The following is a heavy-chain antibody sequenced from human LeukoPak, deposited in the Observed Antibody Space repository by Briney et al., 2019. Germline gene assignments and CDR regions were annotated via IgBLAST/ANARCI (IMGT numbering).Heavy chain of an antibody. V-gene: IGHV3-33*01. CDR1: GFTFSSYG. CDR3: ARNRLPDYYDSNNGMDV. CDR2: IWYDGSNK. J-gene: IGHJ6*02. D-gene: IGHD3-22*01. Sequence: PGRSLRLSCAASGFTFSSYGMHWVRQAPGKGLEWVAVIWYDGSNKYYADSVKGRFTISRDNSKNTLYLQMNSLRAEDTAVYYCARNRLPDYYDSNNGMDVWGQGTTVTVSS.